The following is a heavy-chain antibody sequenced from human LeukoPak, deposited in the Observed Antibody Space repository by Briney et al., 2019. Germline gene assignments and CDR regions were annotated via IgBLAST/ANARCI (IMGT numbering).Heavy chain of an antibody. D-gene: IGHD6-6*01. V-gene: IGHV1-2*06. CDR1: GYIFTGYY. CDR3: ARDGPRIAALGEDFDY. CDR2: INPNSGGT. Sequence: ASVKVSCKASGYIFTGYYMHWVRQAPGQGLEWMGRINPNSGGTNYAQKFQGRVTMTRDTSTSTVYMELSSLRSEDTAVYYCARDGPRIAALGEDFDYWGQGTLVTVSS. J-gene: IGHJ4*02.